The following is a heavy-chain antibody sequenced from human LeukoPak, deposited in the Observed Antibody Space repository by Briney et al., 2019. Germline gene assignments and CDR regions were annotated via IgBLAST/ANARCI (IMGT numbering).Heavy chain of an antibody. CDR1: GYTFTSYG. CDR3: ARDSDYDSSGYKVYYYYGMDV. CDR2: ISAYNGNT. J-gene: IGHJ6*02. D-gene: IGHD3-22*01. V-gene: IGHV1-18*01. Sequence: ASVKVPCKASGYTFTSYGISWVRQAPGQGLEWMGWISAYNGNTNYAQKLQGRVTMTTDTSTSTAYMELRSLRSDDTAVYYCARDSDYDSSGYKVYYYYGMDVWGQGTTVTVSS.